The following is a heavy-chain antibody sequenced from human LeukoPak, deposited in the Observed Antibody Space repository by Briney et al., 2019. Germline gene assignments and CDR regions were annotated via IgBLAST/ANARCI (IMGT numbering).Heavy chain of an antibody. Sequence: SETLSLTCTVSGGSISSYYRSWIRQPAGKGLEWIGRIYTSGSTNYNTSLKSRVAMSVDTSKNQFTLKLSSVTAADTAVYYCARDVRLMTGYYYMDVWGKGTKVTVSS. CDR3: ARDVRLMTGYYYMDV. CDR2: IYTSGST. J-gene: IGHJ6*03. D-gene: IGHD3-9*01. CDR1: GGSISSYY. V-gene: IGHV4-4*07.